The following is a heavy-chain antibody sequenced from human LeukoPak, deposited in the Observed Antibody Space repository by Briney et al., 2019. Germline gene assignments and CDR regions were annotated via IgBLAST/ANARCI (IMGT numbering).Heavy chain of an antibody. V-gene: IGHV4-59*01. J-gene: IGHJ4*02. D-gene: IGHD2/OR15-2a*01. CDR1: GVSISSSY. CDR3: AKYGHYNFDY. CDR2: IHYTGNT. Sequence: SETLSLTCTVSGVSISSSYWSWIRQPPGKGLEWIGFIHYTGNTNHNPSLKNRVTISVDTSKNQFSLKLSSVTAADTAIYYCAKYGHYNFDYWGQGTLVTVYS.